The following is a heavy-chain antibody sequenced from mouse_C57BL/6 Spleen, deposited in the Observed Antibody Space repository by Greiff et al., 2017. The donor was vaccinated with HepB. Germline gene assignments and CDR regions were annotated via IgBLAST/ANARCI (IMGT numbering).Heavy chain of an antibody. J-gene: IGHJ3*01. V-gene: IGHV5-6*01. CDR1: GFTFSSYG. CDR3: ARPQLGREAWFAY. Sequence: EVMLVESGGDLVKPGGSLKLSCAASGFTFSSYGMSWVRQTPDKRLEWVATISSGGSYTYYPDSVKGRFTISRDNAKNTLYLQMSSLKSEDTAMYYCARPQLGREAWFAYWGQGTLVTVSA. D-gene: IGHD4-1*02. CDR2: ISSGGSYT.